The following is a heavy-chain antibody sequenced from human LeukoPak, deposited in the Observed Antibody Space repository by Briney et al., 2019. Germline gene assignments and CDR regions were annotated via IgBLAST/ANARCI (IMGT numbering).Heavy chain of an antibody. D-gene: IGHD5-18*01. CDR1: GFTFSSYW. CDR2: IKQDGSEK. V-gene: IGHV3-7*01. J-gene: IGHJ4*02. CDR3: ARVTYSYGYFHFDY. Sequence: GGSLRLSCAASGFTFSSYWMSWVRQAPGKGLEWVANIKQDGSEKYYVDSVKGRFTISRDNAKNSLYLQMNSLRDEDTAVYYCARVTYSYGYFHFDYWGQGTLVTVSS.